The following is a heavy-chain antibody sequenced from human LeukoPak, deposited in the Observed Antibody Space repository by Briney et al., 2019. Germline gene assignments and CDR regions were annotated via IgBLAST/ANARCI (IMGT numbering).Heavy chain of an antibody. D-gene: IGHD3-10*01. Sequence: GGSLRLSCAASGFTFSSYAMSWVRQAPGKGLEWVSAISGSGGSTYYADSVKGRFTISRDNSKKTLYLQMNSLRAEDTAVYYCASWRGSGSYGGYFDYWGQGTLVTVSS. CDR1: GFTFSSYA. V-gene: IGHV3-23*01. J-gene: IGHJ4*02. CDR2: ISGSGGST. CDR3: ASWRGSGSYGGYFDY.